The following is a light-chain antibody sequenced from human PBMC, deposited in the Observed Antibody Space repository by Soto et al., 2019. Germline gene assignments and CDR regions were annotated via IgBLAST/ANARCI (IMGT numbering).Light chain of an antibody. CDR3: HQYDDGPYT. Sequence: EIVMTQSPATLSVSPGGRATLSCRASQSVSSNVAWYQQIPGQTPRLLIYGASTRATTIPVRFSGSGSGTEFTLTISSLQSEDFAVYYCHQYDDGPYTFGQGTKVDIK. V-gene: IGKV3-15*01. J-gene: IGKJ2*01. CDR2: GAS. CDR1: QSVSSN.